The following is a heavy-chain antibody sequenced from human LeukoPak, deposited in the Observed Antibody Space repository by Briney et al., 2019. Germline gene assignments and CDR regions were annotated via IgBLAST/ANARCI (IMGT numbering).Heavy chain of an antibody. D-gene: IGHD2-21*01. J-gene: IGHJ4*02. Sequence: PAETLSLTCAVDGGSFSGYYWSWIRDPPGKGLGGIGVINHSGSTNYNPSLKSRVTISVDASKNQFSLKSSSATAADTDMYKCESAPSYLYSSSDYQPNELDYWGQGTLVTVSS. V-gene: IGHV4-34*01. CDR1: GGSFSGYY. CDR3: ESAPSYLYSSSDYQPNELDY. CDR2: INHSGST.